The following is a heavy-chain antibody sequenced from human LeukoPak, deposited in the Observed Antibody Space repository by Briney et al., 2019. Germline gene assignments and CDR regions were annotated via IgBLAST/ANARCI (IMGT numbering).Heavy chain of an antibody. CDR2: IFYTGNT. CDR1: DASISSFF. Sequence: SETLSLTSTVSDASISSFFWSWIRQPSGKGLEWVGYIFYTGNTKFNPSLKSRVTISLDTSKKQFSLKLSSVTAADTAVYYCARGGQYDDLDYWGQGTLVTVSS. J-gene: IGHJ4*02. CDR3: ARGGQYDDLDY. V-gene: IGHV4-59*01. D-gene: IGHD3-16*01.